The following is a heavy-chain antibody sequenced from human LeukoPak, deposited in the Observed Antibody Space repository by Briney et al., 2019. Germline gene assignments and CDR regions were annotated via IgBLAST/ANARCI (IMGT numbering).Heavy chain of an antibody. D-gene: IGHD2-2*01. V-gene: IGHV1-8*01. Sequence: ASVKVSFKTSVYIFSSYDITWVRQAPGQGLEWMGWMNPDSGNSNFAQRFKGRVTVTRNAAITTAYMELSSLTSEDTAVYYCARAIRNQLLSEYWGQGTLVTVSS. CDR2: MNPDSGNS. CDR3: ARAIRNQLLSEY. J-gene: IGHJ4*02. CDR1: VYIFSSYD.